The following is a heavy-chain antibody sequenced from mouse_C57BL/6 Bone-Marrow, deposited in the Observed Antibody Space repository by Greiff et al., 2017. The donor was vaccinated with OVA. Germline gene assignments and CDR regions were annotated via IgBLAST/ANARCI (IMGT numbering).Heavy chain of an antibody. V-gene: IGHV7-3*01. CDR2: IRNKANGYTT. J-gene: IGHJ2*01. CDR1: GFTFTDYY. D-gene: IGHD2-4*01. CDR3: ARWEKYDYGADYFDY. Sequence: EVKLMESGGGLVQPGGSLSLSCAASGFTFTDYYMSWVRQPPGKALEWLGFIRNKANGYTTEYSASVKGRFTISRDNSQSILYLQMNALRAEDSATYYCARWEKYDYGADYFDYWGQGTTLTVSS.